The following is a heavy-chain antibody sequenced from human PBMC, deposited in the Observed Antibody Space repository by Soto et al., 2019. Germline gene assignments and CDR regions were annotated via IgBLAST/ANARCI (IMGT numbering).Heavy chain of an antibody. CDR2: INAGNGNT. D-gene: IGHD3-3*01. CDR1: GYTFTSDA. CDR3: ASGTYYDFWSGYRFGYYGMDV. Sequence: SVKVSCQASGYTFTSDAMHWVREAPVQRLEWMGWINAGNGNTKYSQKFQGRVTITRDTSASTAYMEMSSLRSDDTAVYYCASGTYYDFWSGYRFGYYGMDVWGQGTTVTVSS. J-gene: IGHJ6*02. V-gene: IGHV1-3*01.